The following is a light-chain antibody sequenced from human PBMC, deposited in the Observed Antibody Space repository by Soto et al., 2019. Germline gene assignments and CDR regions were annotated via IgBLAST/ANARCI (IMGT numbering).Light chain of an antibody. J-gene: IGLJ3*02. CDR2: EVS. CDR1: SSDVAAHKY. Sequence: QSALAQPASVSGSPGQSITISCTGTSSDVAAHKYVSWYQQHPGRVPKLMIYEVSNRPSGVSNRFSGSKSGNTASLTISGLQAEDEADYYCSSYTSSNTLVFGGGTKVTVL. V-gene: IGLV2-14*01. CDR3: SSYTSSNTLV.